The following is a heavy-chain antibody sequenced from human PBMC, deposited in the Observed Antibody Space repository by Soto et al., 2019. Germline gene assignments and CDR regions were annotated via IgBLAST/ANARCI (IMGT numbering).Heavy chain of an antibody. CDR1: GGSVSSGSYY. CDR2: IYYSGGT. J-gene: IGHJ3*02. D-gene: IGHD1-26*01. CDR3: ARDRPYSGSYWDAFDI. V-gene: IGHV4-61*01. Sequence: PXGTLSLTGTVSGGSVSSGSYYWSWIRQPPGKGLEWIGYIYYSGGTNYNPSLKSRVTISVDTSKNQFSLKLSSVTAADTAVYYCARDRPYSGSYWDAFDIWGQGTMVTVSS.